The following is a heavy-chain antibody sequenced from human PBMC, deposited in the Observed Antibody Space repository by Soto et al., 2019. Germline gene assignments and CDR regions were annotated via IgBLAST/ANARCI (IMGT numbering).Heavy chain of an antibody. D-gene: IGHD6-6*01. V-gene: IGHV4-39*01. CDR3: ASHPVAYSSSSFDYYYGMDV. CDR1: GGSISSSSYY. Sequence: SETLSLTCTVSGGSISSSSYYWGWIRQPPGKGLEWIGSIYYSGSTYYNPSLKSRVTISVDTSKNQFSLKLSSVTAADTAVYYCASHPVAYSSSSFDYYYGMDVWGQGTTVTVSS. CDR2: IYYSGST. J-gene: IGHJ6*02.